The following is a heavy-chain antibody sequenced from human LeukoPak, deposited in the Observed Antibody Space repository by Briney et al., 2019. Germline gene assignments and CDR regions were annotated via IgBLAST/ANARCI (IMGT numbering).Heavy chain of an antibody. V-gene: IGHV3-23*01. CDR1: GFTFSSYA. CDR3: AKWRHSGSYLADY. Sequence: GGSLRLSCAASGFTFSSYAMSWVRQAPGKGPEWVSAISGSGGSTYYADSVKGRFTISRDNSKNTLYLQMNSLRAEDTAVYYCAKWRHSGSYLADYWGQGTLVTVSS. J-gene: IGHJ4*02. D-gene: IGHD1-26*01. CDR2: ISGSGGST.